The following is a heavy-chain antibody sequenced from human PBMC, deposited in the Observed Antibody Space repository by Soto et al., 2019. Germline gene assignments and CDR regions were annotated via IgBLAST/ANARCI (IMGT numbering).Heavy chain of an antibody. J-gene: IGHJ4*02. Sequence: QVQLVQSGAEVKKPGSSVKVSCKASGGTFSSYSISWVRQAPGQGLEWMGGIIPIFGPANYAQKLQGRVTITAEEATSTAYMELSSLRSEDTAVYYCAIEYSSSPPYYPTGYWGQGTLVTVSS. CDR2: IIPIFGPA. V-gene: IGHV1-69*01. CDR3: AIEYSSSPPYYPTGY. CDR1: GGTFSSYS. D-gene: IGHD6-6*01.